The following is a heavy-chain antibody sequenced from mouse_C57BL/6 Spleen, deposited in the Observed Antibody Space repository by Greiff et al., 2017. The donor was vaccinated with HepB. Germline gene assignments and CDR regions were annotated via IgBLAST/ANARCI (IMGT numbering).Heavy chain of an antibody. V-gene: IGHV1-59*01. J-gene: IGHJ2*01. D-gene: IGHD1-1*01. CDR2: IDPSDSYT. Sequence: QVQLQQSGAELVRPGTSVKLSCKASGYTFTSYWMHWVKQRPGQGLEWIGVIDPSDSYTNYNQKFKGKATLTVDTSSSTAYMQLSSLTSEDSAVYDCARNYGKHYFDFWGQGTTLTVSS. CDR1: GYTFTSYW. CDR3: ARNYGKHYFDF.